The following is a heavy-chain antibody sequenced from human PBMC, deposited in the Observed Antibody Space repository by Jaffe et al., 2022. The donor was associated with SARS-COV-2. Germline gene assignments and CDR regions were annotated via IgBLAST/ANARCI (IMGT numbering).Heavy chain of an antibody. J-gene: IGHJ5*02. Sequence: EVQVVESGGDLVQPGGSLRLSCAASGFSISSSWMNWVRQAPGKGLEWVANINQDGSEKYYVDSVKGRFTISRDNAKNSLYLQMNSLRAEDTAVYYCASRFWFDPWGQGTLVTVSS. CDR1: GFSISSSW. V-gene: IGHV3-7*01. CDR2: INQDGSEK. CDR3: ASRFWFDP.